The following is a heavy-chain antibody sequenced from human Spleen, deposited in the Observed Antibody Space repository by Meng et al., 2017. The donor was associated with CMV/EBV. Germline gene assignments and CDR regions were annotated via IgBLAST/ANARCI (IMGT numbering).Heavy chain of an antibody. Sequence: SQTLSLTCAVYGGSFSGYYWSWIRKPPGKGLEWIGEINHSGSTNYNPSLKSRVTISVDTSKNQFSLKLNSVTAADTAVYYCARAPNYFDTSGYPNWGQGTLVTVSS. CDR2: INHSGST. CDR1: GGSFSGYY. J-gene: IGHJ4*02. V-gene: IGHV4-34*01. D-gene: IGHD3-22*01. CDR3: ARAPNYFDTSGYPN.